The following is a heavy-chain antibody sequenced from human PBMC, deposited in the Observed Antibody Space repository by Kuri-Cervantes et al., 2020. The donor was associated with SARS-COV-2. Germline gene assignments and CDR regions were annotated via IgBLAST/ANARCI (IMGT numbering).Heavy chain of an antibody. CDR3: ARGGYCSGGICYPYYYYYYGIDV. Sequence: ASVKVSCKASGYTFTSYYMHWVRQAPGQGLEWMGIINPSGGSTSYAQKFQGRVTMTRDTSTSTVYMELSSLRSEDTAVYYCARGGYCSGGICYPYYYYYYGIDVWGQGTTVTVSS. CDR1: GYTFTSYY. D-gene: IGHD2-15*01. V-gene: IGHV1-46*01. J-gene: IGHJ6*02. CDR2: INPSGGST.